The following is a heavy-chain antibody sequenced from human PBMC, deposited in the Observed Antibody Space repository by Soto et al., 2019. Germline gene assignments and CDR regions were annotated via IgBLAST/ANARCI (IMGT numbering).Heavy chain of an antibody. J-gene: IGHJ1*01. V-gene: IGHV4-31*03. CDR2: IYYSGSA. CDR3: ASTQYCSGGSCYWARH. Sequence: QVQLQESGPGLVKPSQTLSLTCTVSGGSISSGGYYWSWIRQHPGKGLEWIGYIYYSGSAYYNPSLKSRVPISVDPSKNPFPLKLSSVTAADTAVYYGASTQYCSGGSCYWARHWAQGTLVTVSS. CDR1: GGSISSGGYY. D-gene: IGHD2-15*01.